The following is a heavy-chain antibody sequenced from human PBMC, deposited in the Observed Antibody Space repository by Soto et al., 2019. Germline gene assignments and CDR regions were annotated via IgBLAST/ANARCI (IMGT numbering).Heavy chain of an antibody. Sequence: GGSLRLSCAASGFTFSSYAMSWVRQAPGKGLEWVSAIRGSGDSTYYADSVKGRFTISRDNSKNTLYLQMNSLRDEDTAVYYCASLSPLYYYDSSGYRPDYWGQGTLVTVSS. CDR2: IRGSGDST. D-gene: IGHD3-22*01. CDR1: GFTFSSYA. CDR3: ASLSPLYYYDSSGYRPDY. J-gene: IGHJ4*02. V-gene: IGHV3-23*01.